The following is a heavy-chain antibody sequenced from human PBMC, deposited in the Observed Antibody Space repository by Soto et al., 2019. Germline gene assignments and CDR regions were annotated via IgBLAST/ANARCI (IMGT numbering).Heavy chain of an antibody. V-gene: IGHV1-69*08. CDR2: IIPILGIA. J-gene: IGHJ4*02. CDR1: GGTFSSYT. CDR3: AREGQLVPPFDY. D-gene: IGHD6-6*01. Sequence: QVQLVQSGAEVKKPGSSVKVSCKASGGTFSSYTISWVRQAPGQGLEWMGRIIPILGIANYAQKFQGRVTITADKSTSTAYMELSSLRSEHTAVYYCAREGQLVPPFDYRGQGTLVTVSS.